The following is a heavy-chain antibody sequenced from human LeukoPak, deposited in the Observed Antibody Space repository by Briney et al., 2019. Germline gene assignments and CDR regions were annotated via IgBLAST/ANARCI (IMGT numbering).Heavy chain of an antibody. V-gene: IGHV4-38-2*01. D-gene: IGHD5-12*01. CDR3: ARLRQSGYGLGDY. J-gene: IGHJ4*02. Sequence: SETLSLTCAVSGYSISSGYYWGWIRQPPGKGLEWIGSIYHSGSTYYNPSLKSRVTISVDTSKNQFSLKLSSVTAADTAVYYCARLRQSGYGLGDYWGQGTLVTVSS. CDR1: GYSISSGYY. CDR2: IYHSGST.